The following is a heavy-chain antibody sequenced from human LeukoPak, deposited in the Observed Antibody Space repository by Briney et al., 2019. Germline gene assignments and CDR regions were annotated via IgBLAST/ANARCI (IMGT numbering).Heavy chain of an antibody. CDR2: INPRGGST. J-gene: IGHJ4*02. D-gene: IGHD3-22*01. V-gene: IGHV1-46*01. CDR1: GYTFTSYY. Sequence: GASVKVSCKASGYTFTSYYMHWVRQAPGQGLDGMGIINPRGGSTSYAQKFQGRVTMNRDMSTSKVYRERSSLRSEDTAVYYCARAGGGYYYDSSGYLPNFDYWGQGTLVTVSS. CDR3: ARAGGGYYYDSSGYLPNFDY.